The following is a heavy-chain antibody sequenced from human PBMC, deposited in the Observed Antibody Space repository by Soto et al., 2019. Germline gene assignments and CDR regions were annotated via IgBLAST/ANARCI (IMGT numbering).Heavy chain of an antibody. CDR3: TVYDSSGHYDY. Sequence: PVGLLRLWCAASGVTFYIYAVAGLRQAPGKRLEWISAVSGSGGSTYYADSVKGRFTISRDNAKNTLYLQMNNLRAEDTAVYYCTVYDSSGHYDYWGQGTLVTVSS. CDR1: GVTFYIYA. J-gene: IGHJ4*02. CDR2: VSGSGGST. D-gene: IGHD3-22*01. V-gene: IGHV3-23*01.